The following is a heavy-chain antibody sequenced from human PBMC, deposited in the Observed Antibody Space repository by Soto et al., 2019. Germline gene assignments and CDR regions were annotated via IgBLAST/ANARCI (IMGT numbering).Heavy chain of an antibody. Sequence: EVQVLESGGGLVQPGGSLRLSCEGSGFTVSSHAMTWVRQAQGKGPEWVSTVTADGGTYYADSVKGRFDMSRDTSENTLYLQMNSLGAEDTAAYYCAPHVSCSGGSCQYDAFAIRGQGTMVTVSS. J-gene: IGHJ3*02. CDR3: APHVSCSGGSCQYDAFAI. V-gene: IGHV3-23*01. D-gene: IGHD2-15*01. CDR1: GFTVSSHA. CDR2: VTADGGT.